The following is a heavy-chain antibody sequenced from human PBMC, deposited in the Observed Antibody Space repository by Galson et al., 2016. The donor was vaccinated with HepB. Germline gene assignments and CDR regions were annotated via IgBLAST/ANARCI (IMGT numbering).Heavy chain of an antibody. CDR1: GGSISSSRHY. D-gene: IGHD4-17*01. Sequence: ETLSLTCAVSGGSISSSRHYWGWIRQPPGKGLEWIASMYYSGSTYYNPSLKSRVTISVDTPKNQLSLELSSVTAADTAMYYCAGHDYGDFLFDYWGQGTLVIVSS. CDR3: AGHDYGDFLFDY. CDR2: MYYSGST. V-gene: IGHV4-39*01. J-gene: IGHJ4*02.